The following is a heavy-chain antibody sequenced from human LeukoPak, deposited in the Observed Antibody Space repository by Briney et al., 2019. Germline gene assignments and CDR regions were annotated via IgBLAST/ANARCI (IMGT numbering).Heavy chain of an antibody. CDR1: GGTFSSYT. V-gene: IGHV1-69*04. D-gene: IGHD5-18*01. CDR3: PRDRIQLLGRYGMDV. CDR2: IIPILGIA. J-gene: IGHJ6*02. Sequence: SVKVSCKASGGTFSSYTISWVRQAPGQGLEWMGRIIPILGIANYAQKFQGRVTITADKSTSTAYMELSSLRSEDTAVYYCPRDRIQLLGRYGMDVWGQGTTVTVSS.